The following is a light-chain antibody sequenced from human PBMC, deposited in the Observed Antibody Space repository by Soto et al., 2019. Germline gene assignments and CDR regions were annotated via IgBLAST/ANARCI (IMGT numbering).Light chain of an antibody. CDR1: QSVSSN. CDR2: GAS. J-gene: IGKJ1*01. CDR3: QKYNSAPRT. Sequence: EIVMTQSPATLSVSPGERATLSCRASQSVSSNLAWYQQKPGQAPRLLIYGASTRATGIPARFSGSGSGTEFTLTISSLQSEDFATYYCQKYNSAPRTFRQGTKVDIK. V-gene: IGKV3-15*01.